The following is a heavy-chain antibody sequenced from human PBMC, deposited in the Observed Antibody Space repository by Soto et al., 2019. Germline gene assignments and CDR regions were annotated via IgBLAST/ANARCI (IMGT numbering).Heavy chain of an antibody. CDR2: INPATGAA. Sequence: QLHLVQSGAVVKKPGASVTVSCSASGYPVTAYYMHWVRQAPGRGLEWMGGINPATGAAKYTQTFQGRVTRPRDTSTRTVFMELSGLTSEDTAVFYCARGGGVGVAGSAAFDMWGQGTLVTVSS. CDR1: GYPVTAYY. D-gene: IGHD3-3*01. V-gene: IGHV1-2*02. J-gene: IGHJ3*02. CDR3: ARGGGVGVAGSAAFDM.